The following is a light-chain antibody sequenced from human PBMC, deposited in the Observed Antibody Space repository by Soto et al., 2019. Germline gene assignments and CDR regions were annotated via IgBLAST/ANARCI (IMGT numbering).Light chain of an antibody. Sequence: QSVLTQPPSATGAPGQRVTISCSGSNSNIGSNTVNWYQQFPRTAPKLLIYSNNLRRSGVPDRFSGSKSGTSASLAISGLQSEDEDDYYCASWDDSLNGHLFGGGTKLTVL. CDR2: SNN. V-gene: IGLV1-44*01. J-gene: IGLJ3*02. CDR3: ASWDDSLNGHL. CDR1: NSNIGSNT.